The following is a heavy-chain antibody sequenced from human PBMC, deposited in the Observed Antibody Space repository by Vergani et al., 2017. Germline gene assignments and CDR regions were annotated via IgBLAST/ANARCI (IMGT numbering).Heavy chain of an antibody. J-gene: IGHJ4*02. CDR2: ISYDVSNK. D-gene: IGHD2-2*01. Sequence: QVQLVESGGGVVQPGRSLRLSCAASGFTFSIYAMHWVRQAPGKGLEWVAVISYDVSNKYYADSVKGRFTISRDNSKNTLYLQMNSLRAEDTAVYYCARGGDRYCSSTSCRSRFDYWGQGTLVTVSS. CDR1: GFTFSIYA. CDR3: ARGGDRYCSSTSCRSRFDY. V-gene: IGHV3-30-3*01.